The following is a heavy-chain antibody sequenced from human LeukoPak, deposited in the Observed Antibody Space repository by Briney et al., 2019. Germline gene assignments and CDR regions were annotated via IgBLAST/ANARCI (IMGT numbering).Heavy chain of an antibody. Sequence: QPGGSLRLSCAASGFTFSSYWMHWVRQAPGKGLVWVSRISGDGSSTNYADSVKGRFTISRDNAKSSLYLQMNSLRAEDTAVYYCARGSGPEYFQYWGQGTRVTVSS. CDR3: ARGSGPEYFQY. CDR2: ISGDGSST. V-gene: IGHV3-74*01. CDR1: GFTFSSYW. J-gene: IGHJ1*01.